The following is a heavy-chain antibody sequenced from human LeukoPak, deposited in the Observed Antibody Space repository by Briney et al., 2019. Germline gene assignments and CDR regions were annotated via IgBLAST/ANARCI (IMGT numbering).Heavy chain of an antibody. D-gene: IGHD5-18*01. CDR2: IYYSGST. CDR3: ARAGMGYSYGTFDY. J-gene: IGHJ4*02. Sequence: SETLSLTCTVSGGSISSYYWSWIRQPPGKGLEWIGYIYYSGSTNYNPSLKSRVTISADTSKNQFSLKLSSVTAADTAVYYCARAGMGYSYGTFDYWGQGTLVTVSS. CDR1: GGSISSYY. V-gene: IGHV4-59*01.